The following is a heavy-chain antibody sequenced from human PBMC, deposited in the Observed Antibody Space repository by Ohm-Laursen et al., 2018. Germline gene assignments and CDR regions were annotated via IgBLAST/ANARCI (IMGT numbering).Heavy chain of an antibody. D-gene: IGHD1-26*01. J-gene: IGHJ4*02. CDR1: GFIFSDSY. Sequence: SLRLSCAASGFIFSDSYMSWIRQAPGKGLEWVSYISSSGNTIYYADSVKGRFTVSRDDAKNSLYLQMNSLRAEDTALYYCARAATSDYWGQGTLVTVSS. CDR2: ISSSGNTI. CDR3: ARAATSDY. V-gene: IGHV3-11*01.